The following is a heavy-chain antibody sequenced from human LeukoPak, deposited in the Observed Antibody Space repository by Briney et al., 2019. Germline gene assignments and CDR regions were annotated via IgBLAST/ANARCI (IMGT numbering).Heavy chain of an antibody. Sequence: ASGKVSCKASGYTFSNYHMHWVRQAPGQGLEWMGIINPPGDSATYAQRFHGRVAMTRDTSTSTVYMELRSLTSDDTAVYYCARGGSSTWEFDYWGQGTLVTVSS. CDR3: ARGGSSTWEFDY. CDR1: GYTFSNYH. D-gene: IGHD6-13*01. V-gene: IGHV1-46*01. CDR2: INPPGDSA. J-gene: IGHJ4*02.